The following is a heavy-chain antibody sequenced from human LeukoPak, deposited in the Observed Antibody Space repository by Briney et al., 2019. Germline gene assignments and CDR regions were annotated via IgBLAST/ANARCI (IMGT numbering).Heavy chain of an antibody. CDR2: INHSGST. CDR3: ARGRGIFGVVTPYYYYGMDV. D-gene: IGHD3-3*01. V-gene: IGHV4-34*01. CDR1: GGSFSGYY. J-gene: IGHJ6*02. Sequence: SETLSLTCAVYGGSFSGYYWSWIRQPPGKGLEWIGEINHSGSTNYNPSLKSRVTISVDTSKNQFSLKLSSVTAADTAVYYCARGRGIFGVVTPYYYYGMDVWGQGTTVTVSS.